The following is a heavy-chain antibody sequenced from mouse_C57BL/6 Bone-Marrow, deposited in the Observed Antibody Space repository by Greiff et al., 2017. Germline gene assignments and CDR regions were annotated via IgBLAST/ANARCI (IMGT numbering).Heavy chain of an antibody. CDR1: GYTFTSYW. CDR3: AREKSSPREWYFDV. V-gene: IGHV1-69*01. CDR2: IDPSDSYT. Sequence: QVQLQQPGAELVMPGASVKLSCTASGYTFTSYWMHWVKQRPGQGLEWIGEIDPSDSYTNYNQKFKGKSTLTVDKSSSTAYMQLSSLTSEDSAVYYCAREKSSPREWYFDVWGTGTTLTVSS. D-gene: IGHD1-3*01. J-gene: IGHJ1*03.